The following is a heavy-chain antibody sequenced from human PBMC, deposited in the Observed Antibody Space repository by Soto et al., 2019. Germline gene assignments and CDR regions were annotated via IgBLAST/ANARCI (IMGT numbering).Heavy chain of an antibody. CDR3: ERDFAAADY. V-gene: IGHV3-48*01. CDR2: ISSSSNSI. D-gene: IGHD6-13*01. J-gene: IGHJ4*02. Sequence: GGSLRLSCAASGFTFSSYSMNWVRQAPGKGLEWVSYISSSSNSIYYADSVKGRFTISRDNAKNSLHLQMNSLRAEDTAVYYCERDFAAADYWGQGTLVTVSS. CDR1: GFTFSSYS.